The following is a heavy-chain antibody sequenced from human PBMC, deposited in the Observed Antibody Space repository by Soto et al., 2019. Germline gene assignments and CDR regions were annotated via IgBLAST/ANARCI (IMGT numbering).Heavy chain of an antibody. D-gene: IGHD6-19*01. CDR3: AKGFSYNTGWYRWFDP. J-gene: IGHJ5*02. CDR1: GFTFSSYF. CDR2: ISGSGGTT. V-gene: IGHV3-23*01. Sequence: GGSLRLSCAASGFTFSSYFMSWVRQAPGKGLDWVSAISGSGGTTYYADSVKGRFTISRDNSKNTLYLQMSSLRAEDTALYYCAKGFSYNTGWYRWFDPWGQGTLVTVSS.